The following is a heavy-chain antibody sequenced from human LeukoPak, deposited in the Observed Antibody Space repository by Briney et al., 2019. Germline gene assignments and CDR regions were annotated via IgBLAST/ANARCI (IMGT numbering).Heavy chain of an antibody. CDR2: IYSGGST. CDR1: GFTVSSNY. D-gene: IGHD3-22*01. V-gene: IGHV3-53*04. Sequence: TGGSLRLSCAASGFTVSSNYMSWVRQAPGKGLEWVSVIYSGGSTYYADSVKGRFTISRHNSKNTLYLQMNSQRAEDTAVYYCARDLNYYDSSGYFSWGQGTLVTVSS. CDR3: ARDLNYYDSSGYFS. J-gene: IGHJ5*02.